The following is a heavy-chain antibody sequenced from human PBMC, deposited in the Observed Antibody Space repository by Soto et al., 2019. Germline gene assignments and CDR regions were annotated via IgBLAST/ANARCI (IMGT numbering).Heavy chain of an antibody. J-gene: IGHJ4*02. Sequence: SLRLSCGASGFTFDDYAMHWVRQAPGKGLEWVSGISRNSGSIGYADSVKGRFTISRDNAKNSLYLQMNSLRAEDTALYYCAKTPGYYDSSDYWGQGTLVTVSS. CDR3: AKTPGYYDSSDY. V-gene: IGHV3-9*01. CDR2: ISRNSGSI. D-gene: IGHD3-22*01. CDR1: GFTFDDYA.